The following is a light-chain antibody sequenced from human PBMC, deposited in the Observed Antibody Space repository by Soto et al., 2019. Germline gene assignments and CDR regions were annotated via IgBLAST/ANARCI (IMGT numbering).Light chain of an antibody. J-gene: IGKJ4*01. Sequence: EIVLTQSPATLSLSPGERATLFCRASQSVSNYLAWYQQRPGQAPRLLIYDASNRATGIPARFSGSGSGTDFTLTISSLEPEDVAVYYCQQRSDWPLTFGGGTKVEIK. V-gene: IGKV3-11*01. CDR3: QQRSDWPLT. CDR2: DAS. CDR1: QSVSNY.